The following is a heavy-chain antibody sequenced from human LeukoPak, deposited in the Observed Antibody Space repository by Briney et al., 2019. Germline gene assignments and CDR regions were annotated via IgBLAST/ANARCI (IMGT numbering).Heavy chain of an antibody. Sequence: PGGSLRLSCAPSGFTFSTYSMIWVRQAPGKGLEWVSYISSSSSTVFYADPVKGRFTISRDNAKNSLYLQMNSLRAEDTAVYYCARDHCGTSCYGAGDAFEIWGQGTMVTVSS. J-gene: IGHJ3*02. CDR3: ARDHCGTSCYGAGDAFEI. D-gene: IGHD2-2*01. V-gene: IGHV3-48*01. CDR2: ISSSSSTV. CDR1: GFTFSTYS.